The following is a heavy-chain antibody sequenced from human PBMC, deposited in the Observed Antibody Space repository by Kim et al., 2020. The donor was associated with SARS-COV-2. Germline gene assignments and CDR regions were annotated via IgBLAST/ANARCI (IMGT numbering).Heavy chain of an antibody. J-gene: IGHJ4*02. CDR1: GYTFTSYG. CDR3: ASLPPRYYDILTGYSTFDY. CDR2: ISAYNGNT. Sequence: ASVKVSCKASGYTFTSYGISWVRQAPGQGLEWMGWISAYNGNTNYAQKLQGRVTMTTDTSTSTAYMELRSLRSDDTAVYYCASLPPRYYDILTGYSTFDYGGQGTLVTVSS. D-gene: IGHD3-9*01. V-gene: IGHV1-18*04.